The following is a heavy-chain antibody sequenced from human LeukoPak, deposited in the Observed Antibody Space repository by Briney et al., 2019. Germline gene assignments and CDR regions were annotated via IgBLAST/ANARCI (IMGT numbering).Heavy chain of an antibody. V-gene: IGHV1-69*02. J-gene: IGHJ4*02. CDR3: ARLGPGYYDFWTGYYY. D-gene: IGHD3-3*01. CDR1: GGTFSSYT. CDR2: IIPILGIA. Sequence: SVKVSCKASGGTFSSYTISWVRQAPGQGLEWMGRIIPILGIANYAQKFQGRVTITADKSTSTAYTELSSLRSEDTAVYYCARLGPGYYDFWTGYYYWGQGTLVTVSS.